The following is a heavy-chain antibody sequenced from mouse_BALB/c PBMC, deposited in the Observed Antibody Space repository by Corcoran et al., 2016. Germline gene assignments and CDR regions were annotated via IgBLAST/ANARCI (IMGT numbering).Heavy chain of an antibody. Sequence: EVQLQQSGTELVKPGASVKLSCTASGVNIKDTYMHWVKQRPEQGLEWIGRIDPANGNTKYDPKFQGKATITADTSSNTAYLQLSSLTSEDTAVYYCAYGNYYWGQGTTLTVSS. J-gene: IGHJ2*01. CDR3: AYGNYY. CDR1: GVNIKDTY. V-gene: IGHV14-3*02. CDR2: IDPANGNT. D-gene: IGHD2-1*01.